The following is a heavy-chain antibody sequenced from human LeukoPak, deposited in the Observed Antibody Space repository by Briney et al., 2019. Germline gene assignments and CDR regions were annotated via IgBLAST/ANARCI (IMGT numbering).Heavy chain of an antibody. Sequence: QSGGSLRLSCAASGFTFDDYAMHWVRQAPGKGLEWVSGISWNSGNIGYADSVKGRFTISRDSAKNSLYLQMNSLRAEDMALYYCAKGSSGYYSHFDYWGQGTLVTVSS. CDR1: GFTFDDYA. CDR2: ISWNSGNI. V-gene: IGHV3-9*03. CDR3: AKGSSGYYSHFDY. J-gene: IGHJ4*02. D-gene: IGHD3-22*01.